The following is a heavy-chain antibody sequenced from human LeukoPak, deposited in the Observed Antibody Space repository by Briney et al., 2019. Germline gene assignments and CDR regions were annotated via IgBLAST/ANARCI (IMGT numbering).Heavy chain of an antibody. D-gene: IGHD1-26*01. Sequence: ASVKVSCKASGYTFIGYYMYRVRQAPGQGLEWMGWINPDSGGTNYAQKFQGRVTMTRDTSINTAYMELSRLRSDDTAVYYCARDRIGATWGQGTLVTVSS. J-gene: IGHJ4*02. CDR1: GYTFIGYY. V-gene: IGHV1-2*02. CDR3: ARDRIGAT. CDR2: INPDSGGT.